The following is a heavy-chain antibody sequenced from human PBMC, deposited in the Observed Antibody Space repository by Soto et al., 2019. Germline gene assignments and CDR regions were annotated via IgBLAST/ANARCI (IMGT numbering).Heavy chain of an antibody. CDR1: GGTFSSYA. Sequence: KASGGTFSSYAISWVRQAPGQGLEWMGIINPSGGSTSYAQKFQGRVTMTRDTSTSTVYMELSSLRSEDTAVYYCARDSGSYAPTDAFDIWAQGTMVTVSS. CDR3: ARDSGSYAPTDAFDI. V-gene: IGHV1-46*01. D-gene: IGHD1-26*01. CDR2: INPSGGST. J-gene: IGHJ3*02.